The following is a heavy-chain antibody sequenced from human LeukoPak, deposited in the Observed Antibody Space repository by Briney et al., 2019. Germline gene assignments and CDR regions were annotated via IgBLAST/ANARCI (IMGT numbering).Heavy chain of an antibody. V-gene: IGHV3-30-3*01. J-gene: IGHJ6*02. Sequence: GGSLRLPCAASGFTVSSNYMSWVRQAPGKGLEWVAVISYDGSNKYYADSVKGRFTISRDNSKNTLYLQMNSLRAEDTAVYYCARWVVVPAAPSSGYYGMDVWGQGTTVTVSS. CDR2: ISYDGSNK. CDR3: ARWVVVPAAPSSGYYGMDV. CDR1: GFTVSSNY. D-gene: IGHD2-2*01.